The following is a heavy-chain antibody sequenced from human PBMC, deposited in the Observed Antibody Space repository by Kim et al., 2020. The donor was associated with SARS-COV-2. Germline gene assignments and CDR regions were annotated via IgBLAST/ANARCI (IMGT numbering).Heavy chain of an antibody. J-gene: IGHJ4*02. V-gene: IGHV3-33*01. Sequence: SKIYYADSVKGRFPISRDNSKNTLYLQMNSLRAEDTAVYYCARETTGWLDYWGRGTLVTVSS. CDR3: ARETTGWLDY. D-gene: IGHD6-19*01. CDR2: SKI.